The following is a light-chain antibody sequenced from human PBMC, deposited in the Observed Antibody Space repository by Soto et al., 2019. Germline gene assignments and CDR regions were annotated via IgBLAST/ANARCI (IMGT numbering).Light chain of an antibody. V-gene: IGKV3-20*01. Sequence: PGERATLSCRASQSVSSRYLAWYQQKPGQAPRLLIYDASSRATGIPDRFSGSGSGTDFTLTISRLEPEDFAVYYCQQYGRSPPFTFGPGTKVDIK. CDR2: DAS. J-gene: IGKJ3*01. CDR1: QSVSSRY. CDR3: QQYGRSPPFT.